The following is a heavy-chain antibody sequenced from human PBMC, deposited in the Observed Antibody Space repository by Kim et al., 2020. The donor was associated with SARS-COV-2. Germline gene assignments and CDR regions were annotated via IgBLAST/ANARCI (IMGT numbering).Heavy chain of an antibody. Sequence: ASVKVSCKASGYTFTTYAMKWVRQAPGQGLEWMGWINTNTGNPTYAQGFTGRFVFSLDTSVSTAYLQISSLKADDTAVYYCARGPVVPAAVPYYYYYYMDVWGKGTTVTVSS. CDR2: INTNTGNP. J-gene: IGHJ6*03. CDR3: ARGPVVPAAVPYYYYYYMDV. CDR1: GYTFTTYA. D-gene: IGHD2-2*01. V-gene: IGHV7-4-1*02.